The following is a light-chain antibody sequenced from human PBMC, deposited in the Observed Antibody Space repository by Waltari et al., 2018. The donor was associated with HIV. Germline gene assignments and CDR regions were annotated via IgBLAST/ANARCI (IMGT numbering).Light chain of an antibody. CDR1: SNDVGAYNF. CDR3: SSCTGVNTDVI. CDR2: EVS. V-gene: IGLV2-8*01. Sequence: QSALTPPPSASGSPGQSVTISCTGTSNDVGAYNFVSWYQHHPGKAPKLIIYEVSKRPSGVPDRFSASKSANTASLTVAGLQTEDEADYYCSSCTGVNTDVIFGGGTRLTVL. J-gene: IGLJ2*01.